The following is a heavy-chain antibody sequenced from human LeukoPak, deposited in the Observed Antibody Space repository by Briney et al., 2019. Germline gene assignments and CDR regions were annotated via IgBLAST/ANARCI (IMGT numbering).Heavy chain of an antibody. D-gene: IGHD1-26*01. CDR2: IIPILGIA. Sequence: SVKVSCRASGGTFSSYAISWVRQAPGQGLEWMGRIIPILGIANYAQKFQGRVTITADKSTSTAYMELSSLRSEDTAVYYCARSAEWELRALSFDYWGQGTLVTVSS. J-gene: IGHJ4*02. CDR3: ARSAEWELRALSFDY. CDR1: GGTFSSYA. V-gene: IGHV1-69*04.